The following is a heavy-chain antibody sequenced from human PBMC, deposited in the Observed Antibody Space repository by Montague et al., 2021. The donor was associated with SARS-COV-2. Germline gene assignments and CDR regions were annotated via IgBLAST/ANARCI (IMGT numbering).Heavy chain of an antibody. CDR2: IHYSGST. CDR1: GGSIRTSSYY. D-gene: IGHD4-17*01. Sequence: SETLSLTCTVSGGSIRTSSYYWGWIRQPPGKGLDWIGSIHYSGSTYYNPSLKSRVTISVDTSKNLFSLKLSSVTAADTAVYYCAMRGGALDAFDIWGQGTMVIVSS. CDR3: AMRGGALDAFDI. J-gene: IGHJ3*02. V-gene: IGHV4-39*01.